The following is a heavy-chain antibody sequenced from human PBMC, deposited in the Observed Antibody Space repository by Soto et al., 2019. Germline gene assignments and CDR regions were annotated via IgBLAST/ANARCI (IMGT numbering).Heavy chain of an antibody. CDR3: ARASLAYCSGGSCYDLDY. Sequence: QVQLVESGGGVVQPGRSLRLSCAASGFTFSSYGMHWVRQAPGKGLEWVAVIWYDGSNKYYADSVKGRFTISRDNSKNTXYLQMNSLRAEDTAVYYCARASLAYCSGGSCYDLDYWGQGTLVTVSS. J-gene: IGHJ4*02. CDR2: IWYDGSNK. D-gene: IGHD2-15*01. CDR1: GFTFSSYG. V-gene: IGHV3-33*01.